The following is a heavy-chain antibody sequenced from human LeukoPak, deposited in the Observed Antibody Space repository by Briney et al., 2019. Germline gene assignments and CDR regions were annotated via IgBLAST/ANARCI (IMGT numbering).Heavy chain of an antibody. CDR3: ARAHFSSSNWFDP. V-gene: IGHV4-39*07. CDR2: IYYSGST. D-gene: IGHD6-6*01. Sequence: PSETLPLTCTVSGGSISSSSYYWGWIRQPPGKGLEWIGSIYYSGSTYYNPSLKSRVTISVDTSKNQFSLKLSSVTAADTAVYYCARAHFSSSNWFDPWGQGTLVTVSS. J-gene: IGHJ5*02. CDR1: GGSISSSSYY.